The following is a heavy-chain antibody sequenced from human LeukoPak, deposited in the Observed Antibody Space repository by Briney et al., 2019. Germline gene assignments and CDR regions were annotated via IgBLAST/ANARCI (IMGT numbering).Heavy chain of an antibody. J-gene: IGHJ4*02. Sequence: ASVKVSCKASGYTFTIYGISWVRQAPGQGVEWMGIINPSGGSTSYAQKFQGRVTMTRDTSTSTVYMELSSLRSEDTAVYYCARLSSSWGPGVNDYWGQGTLVTVSS. D-gene: IGHD6-13*01. CDR1: GYTFTIYG. V-gene: IGHV1-46*01. CDR3: ARLSSSWGPGVNDY. CDR2: INPSGGST.